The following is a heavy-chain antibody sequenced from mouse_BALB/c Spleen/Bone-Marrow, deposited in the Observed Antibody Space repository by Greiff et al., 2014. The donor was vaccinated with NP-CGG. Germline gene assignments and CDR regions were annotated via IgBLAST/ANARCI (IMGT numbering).Heavy chain of an antibody. CDR2: IWAGGST. Sequence: QVQLQQSGPGLVAPSQSLSTTCTISGFSLTSYGVHWVRQPPGKGLEWLGVIWAGGSTNYNSALMSRLSISKDNSKSQVFLKMNSLQTDDTAMYYCARRGDGYYLDYWGQGTTLTVSS. V-gene: IGHV2-9*02. CDR3: ARRGDGYYLDY. D-gene: IGHD2-3*01. J-gene: IGHJ2*01. CDR1: GFSLTSYG.